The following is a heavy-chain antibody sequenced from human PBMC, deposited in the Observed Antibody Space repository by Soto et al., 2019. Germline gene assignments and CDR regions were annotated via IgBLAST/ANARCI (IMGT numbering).Heavy chain of an antibody. J-gene: IGHJ6*02. Sequence: QVQLVESGGGVVQPGRSLRLSCAASGFTFSSYGMHWVRQAPGKGLEWVAVIWYDGSNKYYADSVKGRFTISRDNSKNTLYLQMNSLRAEDTAVYYCARDVGYADGMDVWGQGTTVTVSS. CDR3: ARDVGYADGMDV. D-gene: IGHD1-1*01. CDR1: GFTFSSYG. CDR2: IWYDGSNK. V-gene: IGHV3-33*01.